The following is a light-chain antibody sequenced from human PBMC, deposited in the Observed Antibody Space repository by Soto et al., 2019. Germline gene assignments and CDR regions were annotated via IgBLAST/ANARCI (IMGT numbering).Light chain of an antibody. Sequence: EIVLTQSPATLSWSPGERATLSCGASQSVGSTNLAWYQQKPGLAPRLLIYDTSSRATGIPDRFSGSGSGTDFTLTISRLEPEDFAVYHCQQYGSSPFTFGPGTKVDI. V-gene: IGKV3D-20*01. CDR3: QQYGSSPFT. CDR2: DTS. CDR1: QSVGSTN. J-gene: IGKJ3*01.